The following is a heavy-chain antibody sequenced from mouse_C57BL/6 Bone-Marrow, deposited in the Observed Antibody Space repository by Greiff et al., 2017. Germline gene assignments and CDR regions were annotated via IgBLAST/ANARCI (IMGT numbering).Heavy chain of an antibody. CDR2: INPNNGGT. CDR1: GYTFTDYN. J-gene: IGHJ4*01. CDR3: ARKGLLRTYYAMDY. D-gene: IGHD2-1*01. V-gene: IGHV1-22*01. Sequence: EVQRVESGPELVKPGASVKMSCKASGYTFTDYNMHWVKQSHGQRLEWIGYINPNNGGTSYNQKFNGKATLTVNKSSSTAYMELRSLTSEDSAVYYCARKGLLRTYYAMDYWGQGTSVTVSS.